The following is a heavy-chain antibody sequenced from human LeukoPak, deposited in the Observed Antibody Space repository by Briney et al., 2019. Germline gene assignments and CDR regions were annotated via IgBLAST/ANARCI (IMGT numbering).Heavy chain of an antibody. CDR1: GYTFTGYY. CDR3: ARTGRLRFTGGFDI. Sequence: ASVKVSCKASGYTFTGYYMHWVRQAPGQGLEWMGWINPNSGGTNYAQEFQGRVTMTRDTSISTAYMELSRLRSDDTAVYYCARTGRLRFTGGFDIWGQGTMVTVSS. CDR2: INPNSGGT. D-gene: IGHD4-17*01. J-gene: IGHJ3*02. V-gene: IGHV1-2*02.